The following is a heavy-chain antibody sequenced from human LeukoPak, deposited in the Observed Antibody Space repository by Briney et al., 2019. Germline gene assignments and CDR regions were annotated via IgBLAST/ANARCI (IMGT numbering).Heavy chain of an antibody. CDR2: IYYSGST. CDR3: AKGGGYGLIDY. J-gene: IGHJ4*02. Sequence: PSETLSLTCAVYGGSFSAYYWGWIRQPPGKGLEWIGNIYYSGSTYYNESLESRVTISIDTSKNQFSLKLNSVTAADTAMYYCAKGGGYGLIDYWGQGTLVTVSS. V-gene: IGHV4-34*01. CDR1: GGSFSAYY. D-gene: IGHD1-26*01.